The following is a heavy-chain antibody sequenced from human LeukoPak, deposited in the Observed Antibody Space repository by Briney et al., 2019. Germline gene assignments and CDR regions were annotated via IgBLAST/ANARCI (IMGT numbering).Heavy chain of an antibody. D-gene: IGHD2-15*01. CDR2: IYSGGST. Sequence: GGSLRLSCAASGFTVSSNYMSWVRQAPGKGLEWVSVIYSGGSTYYADSVKGRFTISRDNSKNTLYLQMNSLRAEDTAVYYCAISAGYCSGGSCYPQHIDYWGQGTLVTVSS. CDR3: AISAGYCSGGSCYPQHIDY. J-gene: IGHJ4*02. V-gene: IGHV3-66*01. CDR1: GFTVSSNY.